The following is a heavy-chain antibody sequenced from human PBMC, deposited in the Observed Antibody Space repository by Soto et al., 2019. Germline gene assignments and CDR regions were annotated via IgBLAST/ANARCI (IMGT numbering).Heavy chain of an antibody. D-gene: IGHD6-6*01. Sequence: QIQLQESGPGLVKPSQTLSLTCTVSGGSVSSGDFYWSWIRQPPGKGLEWIGYMYYSGSTHNNPPLKSRIAIAVGTAKTQFSRQLSSVTAAATAVNYCARVTKRYYSYYSVMDVWGQGTTVTVSS. J-gene: IGHJ6*02. CDR2: MYYSGST. CDR1: GGSVSSGDFY. V-gene: IGHV4-30-4*01. CDR3: ARVTKRYYSYYSVMDV.